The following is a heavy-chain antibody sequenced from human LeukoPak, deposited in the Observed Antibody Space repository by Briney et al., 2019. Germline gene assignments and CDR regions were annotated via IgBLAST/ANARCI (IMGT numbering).Heavy chain of an antibody. CDR1: DGSISRYY. V-gene: IGHV4-59*01. D-gene: IGHD6-19*01. CDR2: VYYSGTT. Sequence: SETLSLTCTVSDGSISRYYWNWIRQPPGKALEWIGYVYYSGTTNYNPSLKSRVTISVDSSQNQFSLKLTSVTAADTAVYYCAREVAGTGYFQVWGLDTPVTVSS. CDR3: AREVAGTGYFQV. J-gene: IGHJ1*01.